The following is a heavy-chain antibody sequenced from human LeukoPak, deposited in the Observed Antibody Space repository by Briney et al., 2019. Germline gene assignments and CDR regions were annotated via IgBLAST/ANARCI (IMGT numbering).Heavy chain of an antibody. CDR3: ARGDTAMVTGFDY. CDR2: ISSSSSYI. Sequence: GDSLRLSCAASGFTFSSYSMNWVRQAPGKGLEWVSSISSSSSYIYYADSVKGRFTISRDNAKNSLYLQMNSLRAEDTAVYYCARGDTAMVTGFDYWGQGTLVTVSS. D-gene: IGHD5-18*01. CDR1: GFTFSSYS. J-gene: IGHJ4*02. V-gene: IGHV3-21*01.